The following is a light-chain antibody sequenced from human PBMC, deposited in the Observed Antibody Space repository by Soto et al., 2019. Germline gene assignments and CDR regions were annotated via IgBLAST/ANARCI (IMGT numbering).Light chain of an antibody. Sequence: EIVLTQSPGTLSLSPGERATLSCRASQSVSSNNLAWYQQRPGQAPRVVIYGASTRATGIPERFSGSGSWTVFTLTISRLEPEDFAVYYCQQYGRSPFTFGPGTKVDLK. V-gene: IGKV3-20*01. CDR3: QQYGRSPFT. J-gene: IGKJ3*01. CDR1: QSVSSNN. CDR2: GAS.